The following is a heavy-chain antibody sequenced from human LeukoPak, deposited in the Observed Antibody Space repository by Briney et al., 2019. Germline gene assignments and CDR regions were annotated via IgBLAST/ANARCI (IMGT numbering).Heavy chain of an antibody. CDR3: ARDEVYDRPR. Sequence: SETLSLTCTVSGGSISSYYWSWIRQPPGKGLEWIGYIYYSGSTNYNPSLKSRVTISVDTSKNQFSLKLSSVTAADTAVYYCARDEVYDRPRWGQGTLVTVSS. J-gene: IGHJ4*02. V-gene: IGHV4-59*12. D-gene: IGHD3-22*01. CDR1: GGSISSYY. CDR2: IYYSGST.